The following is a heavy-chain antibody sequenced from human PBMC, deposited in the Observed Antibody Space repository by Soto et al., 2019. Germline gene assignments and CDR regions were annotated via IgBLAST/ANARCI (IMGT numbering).Heavy chain of an antibody. CDR3: AKRRGAGGHFDY. D-gene: IGHD2-15*01. J-gene: IGHJ4*02. Sequence: GGSLRLSCAASGFTFSSYAMGWVRQGPGKGLEWVAAVSIGGSTHYADSVRGRFTISRDNSKNTLSLQMNSLTAEDTAVYFCAKRRGAGGHFDYWGQGALVTV. CDR1: GFTFSSYA. V-gene: IGHV3-23*01. CDR2: VSIGGST.